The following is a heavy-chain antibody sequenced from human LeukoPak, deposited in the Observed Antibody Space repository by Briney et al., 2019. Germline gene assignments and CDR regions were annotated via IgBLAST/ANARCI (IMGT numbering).Heavy chain of an antibody. CDR3: ARDIGGSCYLDY. J-gene: IGHJ4*02. D-gene: IGHD2-15*01. CDR1: GGSISSGGYY. V-gene: IGHV4-31*03. CDR2: IYYSGST. Sequence: PSETLSLTCTVPGGSISSGGYYWSWIRQHPGKGLEWIGYIYYSGSTYYNPSLKSRVTISVDTSKNQFSLKLSSVTAADTAVYYCARDIGGSCYLDYWGQGTLVTVSS.